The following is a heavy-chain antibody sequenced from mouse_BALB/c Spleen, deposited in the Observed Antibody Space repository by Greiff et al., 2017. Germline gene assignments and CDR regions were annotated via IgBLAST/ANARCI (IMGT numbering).Heavy chain of an antibody. V-gene: IGHV5-6-5*01. CDR2: ISSGGST. CDR1: GFTFSSYA. CDR3: ARENYGYYYFDY. Sequence: EVMLVESGGGLVKPGGSLKLSCAASGFTFSSYAMSWVRQTPEKRLEWVASISSGGSTYYPDSVKGRFTISRDNARNILYLQMSSLRSEDTAMYYCARENYGYYYFDYWGQGTTLTVSS. J-gene: IGHJ2*01. D-gene: IGHD1-2*01.